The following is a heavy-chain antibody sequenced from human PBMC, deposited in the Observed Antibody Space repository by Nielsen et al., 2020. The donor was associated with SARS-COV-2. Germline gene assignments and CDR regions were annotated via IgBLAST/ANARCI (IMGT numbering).Heavy chain of an antibody. CDR1: GGSISRYY. J-gene: IGHJ3*02. CDR2: IYYSGAT. V-gene: IGHV4-59*01. CDR3: AREYSSSPGAFDI. Sequence: SETLSLTCTVSGGSISRYYWSWIRQPPGKGLEWIAYIYYSGATNYNPSLKSRVTISADTSKNQFSLKLRSVTAADTAVYCCAREYSSSPGAFDIWGQGTMVTVSS. D-gene: IGHD6-6*01.